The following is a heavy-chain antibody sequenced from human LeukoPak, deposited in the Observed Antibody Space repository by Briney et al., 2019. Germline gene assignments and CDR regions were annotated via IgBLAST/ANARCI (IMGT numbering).Heavy chain of an antibody. D-gene: IGHD3-22*01. J-gene: IGHJ5*02. CDR1: GGSFSGYY. Sequence: SETLSLTCAVYGGSFSGYYWSWIRQPPGKGLEWIGEINHSGSTNYNPSLKSRVTISVDMSKNQFSLKLSSVTAADTAVYHCARGRGDSNGYYWFDPWGQGTLVTVSS. V-gene: IGHV4-34*01. CDR3: ARGRGDSNGYYWFDP. CDR2: INHSGST.